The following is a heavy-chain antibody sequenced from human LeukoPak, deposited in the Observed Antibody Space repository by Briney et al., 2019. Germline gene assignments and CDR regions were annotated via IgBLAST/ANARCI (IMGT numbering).Heavy chain of an antibody. V-gene: IGHV3-21*01. CDR3: ARSGYGSGSYYSLDY. CDR2: ISSSSSYI. J-gene: IGHJ4*02. D-gene: IGHD3-10*01. CDR1: GFTFSSYS. Sequence: GSLRLSCAASGFTFSSYSMNWVRQAPGKGLEWVSSISSSSSYIYYADSVKGRFTISRDNAMNSLYLQMNSLRAEDTAVYYCARSGYGSGSYYSLDYWGQGTLVTVSS.